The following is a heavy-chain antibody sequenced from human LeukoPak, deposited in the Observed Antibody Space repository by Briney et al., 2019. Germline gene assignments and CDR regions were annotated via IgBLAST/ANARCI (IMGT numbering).Heavy chain of an antibody. CDR3: ATGDYYGSGSYYHDAFDI. Sequence: GGSLRLSCAASGFTFSSYWMSWVRQAPGKGLEWVANIKPDGSEKHYVDSVKGRLTIAKDNANTSLFLQMNSLRAEDTAVYYCATGDYYGSGSYYHDAFDIWGQGTMVTVSS. CDR2: IKPDGSEK. D-gene: IGHD3-10*01. CDR1: GFTFSSYW. V-gene: IGHV3-7*03. J-gene: IGHJ3*02.